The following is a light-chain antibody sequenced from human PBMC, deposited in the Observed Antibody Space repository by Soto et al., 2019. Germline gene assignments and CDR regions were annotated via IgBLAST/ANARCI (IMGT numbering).Light chain of an antibody. V-gene: IGKV3-11*01. CDR2: DAS. Sequence: EIVLTQSPATLSLSPGERATLSCRASRSGSSNLAWYQQKPGQTPRLLIQDASNGATGIPVRFSGSGSGTDFPLTISSLEPEDFEVYYCQQRTNWPSSTFGQGTRLEIK. J-gene: IGKJ5*01. CDR3: QQRTNWPSST. CDR1: RSGSSN.